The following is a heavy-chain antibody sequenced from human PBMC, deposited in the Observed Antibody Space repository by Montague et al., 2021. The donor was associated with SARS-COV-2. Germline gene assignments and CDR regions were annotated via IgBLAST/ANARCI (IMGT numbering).Heavy chain of an antibody. J-gene: IGHJ4*02. D-gene: IGHD3-10*01. V-gene: IGHV4-39*01. CDR1: GGSISSSSYY. CDR2: IFYSGST. CDR3: ASMVRAQVYYFDY. Sequence: SETLSLTCTVSGGSISSSSYYWGWIRQPPGKGLEWIGSIFYSGSTDYNPSLKSRVTISVDTSKNQFSQKLSYVTAADTAVYYCASMVRAQVYYFDYWGQGTLVTVSS.